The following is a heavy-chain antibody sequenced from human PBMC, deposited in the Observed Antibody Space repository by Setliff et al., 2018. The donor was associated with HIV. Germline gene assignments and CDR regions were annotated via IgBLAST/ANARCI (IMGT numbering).Heavy chain of an antibody. CDR1: GFTFSSYG. V-gene: IGHV3-30*02. CDR2: IRYDGSNK. CDR3: AKDRVWFGTMDV. Sequence: GGSLRLSCAVSGFTFSSYGMHWVRQAPGKGLEWVAFIRYDGSNKYYADSVKGRFTISRDNSKNTLYLQMNSLRAEDTAVYYCAKDRVWFGTMDVWGQGTTVTVSS. D-gene: IGHD3-10*01. J-gene: IGHJ6*02.